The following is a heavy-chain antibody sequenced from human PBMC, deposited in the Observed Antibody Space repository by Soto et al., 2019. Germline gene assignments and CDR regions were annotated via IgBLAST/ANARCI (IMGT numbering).Heavy chain of an antibody. D-gene: IGHD1-7*01. J-gene: IGHJ3*02. CDR1: GFTFSSYG. V-gene: IGHV3-33*08. CDR2: IWYDGSNK. CDR3: ARWGGKWYNWNYAFDI. Sequence: GGSLRLSCAASGFTFSSYGMHWVRQAPGKGLEWVAVIWYDGSNKYYADSVKGLFTISRDNSKNTLYLQMNSLRAEDTAVYYCARWGGKWYNWNYAFDIWGQGTMVTVSS.